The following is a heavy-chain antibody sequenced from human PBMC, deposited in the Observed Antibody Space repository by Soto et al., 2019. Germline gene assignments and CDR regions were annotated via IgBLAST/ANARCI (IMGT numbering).Heavy chain of an antibody. V-gene: IGHV2-5*02. CDR1: GFSLSTSGVG. D-gene: IGHD3-10*01. Sequence: QITLKESGPTLVKPTQTLTLTCTFSGFSLSTSGVGVGWIRQPPGKALEWLALIYWDDDKRYSPSLKSRLTITKDTSKNQVLLTMTNMDPVDTATYYCARAQWFGDPFDYWGQGTLVTVSS. CDR3: ARAQWFGDPFDY. CDR2: IYWDDDK. J-gene: IGHJ4*02.